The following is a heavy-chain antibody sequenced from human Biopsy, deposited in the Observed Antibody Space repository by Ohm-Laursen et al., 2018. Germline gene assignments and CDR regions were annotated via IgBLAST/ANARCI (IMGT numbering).Heavy chain of an antibody. Sequence: SSVTVSCKASGDTFSRSAFFWVRQAPGQGLVYLGRIIPIVGITNHAPTFQGRITLTADKSTFMVYMELSRLRSDDTAIYYCARGGSGSGYYGMDVWGQGATVSVSS. CDR1: GDTFSRSA. J-gene: IGHJ6*02. V-gene: IGHV1-69*04. CDR3: ARGGSGSGYYGMDV. CDR2: IIPIVGIT. D-gene: IGHD3-10*01.